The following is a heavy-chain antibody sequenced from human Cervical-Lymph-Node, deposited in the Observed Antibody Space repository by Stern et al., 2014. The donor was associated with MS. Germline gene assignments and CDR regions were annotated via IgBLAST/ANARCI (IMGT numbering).Heavy chain of an antibody. V-gene: IGHV1-18*01. CDR2: ISSYNGNT. Sequence: VQLVQSGPEVTQPGASVRVFCKASDYTFTTPNYGIAWERDAPVRGLEWIGWISSYNGNTVYAQKLQDRVTMTTDTSTSTAFIELRSLRSDDTAFYYCARERLRDFNDYHFYSWGQGTLVTVSS. J-gene: IGHJ4*02. CDR3: ARERLRDFNDYHFYS. CDR1: DYTFTTPNYG. D-gene: IGHD4-11*01.